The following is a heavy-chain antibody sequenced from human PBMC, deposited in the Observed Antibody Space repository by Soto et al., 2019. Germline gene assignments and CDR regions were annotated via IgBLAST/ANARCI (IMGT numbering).Heavy chain of an antibody. V-gene: IGHV4-4*02. CDR1: SGSISNGDW. D-gene: IGHD3-3*01. CDR2: IFRSGRT. J-gene: IGHJ5*02. CDR3: TRDVWSGFYKWFDL. Sequence: QVYLQESGPGLVKPSGTLSLTCTVSSGSISNGDWWCWVRQPPGEGLGWIGEIFRSGRTDYNPSLKSRATISIDKSKNQIFLKLSSVNAADTAVYYCTRDVWSGFYKWFDLWGQGTLVTVSS.